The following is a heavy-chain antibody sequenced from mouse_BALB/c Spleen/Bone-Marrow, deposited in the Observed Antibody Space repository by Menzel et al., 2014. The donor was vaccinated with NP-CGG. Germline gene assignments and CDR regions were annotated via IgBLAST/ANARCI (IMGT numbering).Heavy chain of an antibody. CDR2: ILPGSTST. Sequence: VKVVESGAELMKPGASVKISCKPTGYTFSGYWIEWVKQRPGHGLEWIGEILPGSTSTNYNEKFKDKATFTADTSSNTAYMQLSSLTSEDSAVYYCARDGYSSLAMDYWGQGTSVTVSS. D-gene: IGHD2-3*01. CDR1: GYTFSGYW. J-gene: IGHJ4*01. V-gene: IGHV1-9*01. CDR3: ARDGYSSLAMDY.